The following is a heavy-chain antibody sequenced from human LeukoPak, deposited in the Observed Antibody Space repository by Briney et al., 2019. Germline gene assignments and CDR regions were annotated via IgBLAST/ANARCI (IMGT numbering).Heavy chain of an antibody. D-gene: IGHD3-22*01. CDR1: GYSISSGYY. CDR3: AREGGRNYYDSSGYLDY. J-gene: IGHJ4*02. V-gene: IGHV4-38-2*02. Sequence: PSETLSLTCTVSGYSISSGYYWGWIRQPPGKGLEWIGSIYHSGSTYYNPSLKSRVTISVDMSKNQFSLKLSSVTAEDTAVYYCAREGGRNYYDSSGYLDYWGQGTLVTVSS. CDR2: IYHSGST.